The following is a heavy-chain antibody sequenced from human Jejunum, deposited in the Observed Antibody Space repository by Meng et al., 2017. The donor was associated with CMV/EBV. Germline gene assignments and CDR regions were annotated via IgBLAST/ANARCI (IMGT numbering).Heavy chain of an antibody. CDR2: IYYTGGT. J-gene: IGHJ1*01. D-gene: IGHD3-10*01. Sequence: TVSGGSISSGGYYWNWIRQHPGKGLEWIGSIYYTGGTYYNPSLKSQISMSVDTSKNQFSLKLTSVTAADTAVYYCAREYGSGYPPDYWGQGTLVTVSS. V-gene: IGHV4-31*01. CDR1: GGSISSGGYY. CDR3: AREYGSGYPPDY.